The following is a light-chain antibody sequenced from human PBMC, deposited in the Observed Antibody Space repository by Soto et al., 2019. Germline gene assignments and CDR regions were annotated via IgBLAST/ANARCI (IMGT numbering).Light chain of an antibody. CDR1: QSVGGNY. V-gene: IGKV3-20*01. CDR2: GAF. CDR3: QQYDISWT. J-gene: IGKJ1*01. Sequence: EIVLTQSPGTLSLSPGERATLSCRASQSVGGNYLAWYQQKPGQAPRLLIHGAFSRATGIPDRFSGSGSGTDFPLTISRLEPEDFAVYYCQQYDISWTFGQGTKVEIK.